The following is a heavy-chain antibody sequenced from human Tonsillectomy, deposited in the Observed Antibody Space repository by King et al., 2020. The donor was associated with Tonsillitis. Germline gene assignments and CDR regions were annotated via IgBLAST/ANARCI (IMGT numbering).Heavy chain of an antibody. J-gene: IGHJ4*02. Sequence: VQLVESGGGVVQPGRSLRLSCVGSGFTFSNFDMHWVRQSPGKGLEWVALIWYDGSNQHYADSGQGRFTISRDNSKNTLYLQMNSLRADDTALYYCARDLEEHYFDYWGQGSLVTVSS. CDR2: IWYDGSNQ. CDR1: GFTFSNFD. D-gene: IGHD1-1*01. CDR3: ARDLEEHYFDY. V-gene: IGHV3-33*08.